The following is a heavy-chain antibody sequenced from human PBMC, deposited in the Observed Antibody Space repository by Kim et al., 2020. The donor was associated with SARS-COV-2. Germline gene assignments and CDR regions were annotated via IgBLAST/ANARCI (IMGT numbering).Heavy chain of an antibody. CDR3: ARSAPRLRAFDI. J-gene: IGHJ3*02. Sequence: NYTPPLKSRVTISVDTSKNQFSLKLSSVTAADTAVYYCARSAPRLRAFDIWGQGTMVTVSS. V-gene: IGHV4-59*01.